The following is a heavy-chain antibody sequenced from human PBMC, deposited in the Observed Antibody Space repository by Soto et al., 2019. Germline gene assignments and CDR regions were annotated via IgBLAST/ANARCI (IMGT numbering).Heavy chain of an antibody. CDR2: IDPSGGDT. CDR3: AKRRGVGLTRSSVDY. Sequence: QVQLVQSGAEVRKPGASVKVSCNASGYTFNRHYIQWVRQAPGQGLEWMGMIDPSGGDTNYAKKFQGRVTLTSDPSTSTVYMELSSLSYEDTGVDYCAKRRGVGLTRSSVDYWGPGTLVIVSS. D-gene: IGHD1-26*01. CDR1: GYTFNRHY. J-gene: IGHJ4*02. V-gene: IGHV1-46*02.